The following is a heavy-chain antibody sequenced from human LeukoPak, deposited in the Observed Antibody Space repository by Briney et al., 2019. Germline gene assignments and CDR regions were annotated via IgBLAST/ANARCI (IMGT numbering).Heavy chain of an antibody. CDR2: ITGWSTYI. CDR1: GFAFTNYS. V-gene: IGHV3-21*01. Sequence: GGSLRLSCVASGFAFTNYSLNWVRQVPGKGLEWVSSITGWSTYIHYAESVKGRFTVTRDNAKNSLYLQMNSLRADDTAVYYCARVDSGSYFGHWGQGTLVTVSS. J-gene: IGHJ4*02. D-gene: IGHD1-26*01. CDR3: ARVDSGSYFGH.